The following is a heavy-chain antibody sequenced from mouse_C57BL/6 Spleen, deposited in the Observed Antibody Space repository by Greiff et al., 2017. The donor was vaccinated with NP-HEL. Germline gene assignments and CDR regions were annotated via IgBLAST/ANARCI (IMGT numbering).Heavy chain of an antibody. CDR1: GYTFTDYY. V-gene: IGHV1-26*01. Sequence: EVQLQQSGPELVKPGASVKISCKASGYTFTDYYMNWVKQSHGKSLEWIGDINPNNGGTSYNQKFKGKATLTVDKSSSTAYMELRSLTSEDSAVYYCARPLIYDGYPSFAYWGQGTLVTVSA. CDR2: INPNNGGT. J-gene: IGHJ3*01. D-gene: IGHD2-3*01. CDR3: ARPLIYDGYPSFAY.